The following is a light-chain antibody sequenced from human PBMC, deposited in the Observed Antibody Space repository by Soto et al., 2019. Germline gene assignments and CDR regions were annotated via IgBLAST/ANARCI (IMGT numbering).Light chain of an antibody. V-gene: IGKV3-11*01. CDR2: DVS. Sequence: EIVLTQSPGTLSLSPGERATLSCRASHNFNNNLACYQQKPGQAPMLLISDVSNAATGTAARSSSSASTTDFTLTISILEPEDFADYYYQHRSNSPITFGQGTQVDIK. CDR3: QHRSNSPIT. J-gene: IGKJ1*01. CDR1: HNFNNN.